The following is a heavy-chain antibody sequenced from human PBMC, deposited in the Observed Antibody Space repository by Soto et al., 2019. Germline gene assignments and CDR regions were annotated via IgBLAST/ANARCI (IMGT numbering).Heavy chain of an antibody. CDR2: INHSGST. D-gene: IGHD3-10*01. CDR3: ARVRARLLTHAFDF. CDR1: GGSFTDYY. V-gene: IGHV4-34*01. Sequence: QVQLQQWGAGLLKPSETLSLTCAVYGGSFTDYYWTWIRQPPGKGLEWIREINHSGSTNYNPPLKYLITISLDTPKNQFSLKVNSVTAADTAVYFCARVRARLLTHAFDFWGQGTLVTVSS. J-gene: IGHJ3*01.